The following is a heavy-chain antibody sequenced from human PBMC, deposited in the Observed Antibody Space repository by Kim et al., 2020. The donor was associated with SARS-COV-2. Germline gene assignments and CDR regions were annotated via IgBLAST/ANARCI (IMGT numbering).Heavy chain of an antibody. V-gene: IGHV3-23*01. CDR3: AKQGRVVVTATSDY. Sequence: DSVKGRFTIPRDNSKNTLYLQMNSLRAEDTAVYYCAKQGRVVVTATSDYWGQGTLVTVSS. J-gene: IGHJ4*02. D-gene: IGHD2-21*02.